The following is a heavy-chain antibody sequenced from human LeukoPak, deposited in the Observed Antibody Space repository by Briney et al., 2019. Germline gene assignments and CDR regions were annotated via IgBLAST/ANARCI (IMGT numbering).Heavy chain of an antibody. D-gene: IGHD3-22*01. CDR2: IYYSGST. V-gene: IGHV4-39*07. CDR3: ARGLRGGVTYYYDSSGYFDY. CDR1: GGSISSSSYY. J-gene: IGHJ4*02. Sequence: SETLSLTCTVSGGSISSSSYYWGWIRQPPGKGLEWFGSIYYSGSTYYHPSLKRRVTISVDASKNQFSLKLSSVTAADTAVYYCARGLRGGVTYYYDSSGYFDYWGQGTLVTVSS.